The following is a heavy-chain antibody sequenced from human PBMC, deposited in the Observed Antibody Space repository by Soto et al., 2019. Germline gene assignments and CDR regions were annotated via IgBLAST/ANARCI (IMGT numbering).Heavy chain of an antibody. CDR1: GYTFTRNA. D-gene: IGHD3-10*01. CDR2: IKAGNGDT. CDR3: VSCPQNCITSSPCCLFFDY. V-gene: IGHV1-3*01. J-gene: IGHJ4*02. Sequence: ASVKVSCKASGYTFTRNAIHWVRQAPGQRLEWIGRIKAGNGDTKYSQKFQGRVTLTRDTSASTAYMELSSLRSEDTAVYYCVSCPQNCITSSPCCLFFDYWGQGTLVTVSS.